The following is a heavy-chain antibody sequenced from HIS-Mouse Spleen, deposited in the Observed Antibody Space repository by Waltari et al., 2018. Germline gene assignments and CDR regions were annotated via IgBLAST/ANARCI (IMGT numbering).Heavy chain of an antibody. CDR2: IIPILGIA. CDR1: GGTFSSYA. V-gene: IGHV1-69*04. J-gene: IGHJ4*02. CDR3: ARDLAWAAVAGDY. D-gene: IGHD6-19*01. Sequence: QVQLVQSGAEVKKPGSSVKVSCKASGGTFSSYAISWVRQAPGQGLEWMGRIIPILGIANYAQKFQGRVTITADKSTSTAYMELSSLRSEDTAVYYCARDLAWAAVAGDYWGQGTLVTVSS.